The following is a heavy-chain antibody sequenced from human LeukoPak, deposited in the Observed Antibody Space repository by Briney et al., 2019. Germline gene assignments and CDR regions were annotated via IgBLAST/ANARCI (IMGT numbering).Heavy chain of an antibody. CDR2: ISSSSSYI. V-gene: IGHV3-21*01. D-gene: IGHD1-20*01. Sequence: PGGSLRLSCAASGFTFSSYSMNWVRQAPGKGLEWVSSISSSSSYIYYAGSVKGRFTISRDNAKNSLFLQMNSLRVEDTAVYYCVPLNWNPPGDFDRWGQGTLVTVSS. CDR1: GFTFSSYS. J-gene: IGHJ4*02. CDR3: VPLNWNPPGDFDR.